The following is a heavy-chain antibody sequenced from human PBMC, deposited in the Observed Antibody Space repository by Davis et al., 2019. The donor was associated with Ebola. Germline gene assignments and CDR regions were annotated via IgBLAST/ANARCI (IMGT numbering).Heavy chain of an antibody. CDR3: VKDAVEMATMYYFDY. Sequence: GESLKISCSASGFTFSSYAMHWVRQAPGKGLEYVSAISSNGGSTYYADSVKGRFTISRDNSKNTLYLQMSSLRAEDTAVYYCVKDAVEMATMYYFDYWGQGTLVTVSS. CDR2: ISSNGGST. V-gene: IGHV3-64D*08. CDR1: GFTFSSYA. D-gene: IGHD5-24*01. J-gene: IGHJ4*02.